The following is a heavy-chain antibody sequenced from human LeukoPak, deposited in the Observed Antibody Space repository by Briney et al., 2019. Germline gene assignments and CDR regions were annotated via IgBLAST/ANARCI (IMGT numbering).Heavy chain of an antibody. J-gene: IGHJ4*02. CDR2: TYYRSKWYN. V-gene: IGHV6-1*01. CDR1: WDSVSSNSAA. D-gene: IGHD6-19*01. Sequence: PSQTLSLTCAISWDSVSSNSAAWNWIRQSPSRGLEWLGRTYYRSKWYNDYAVSVKSRITINPDTSKNQFSLQLNSVTPEDTAVYYCARDEWLVRGGGFDYWGQGTLVTVSS. CDR3: ARDEWLVRGGGFDY.